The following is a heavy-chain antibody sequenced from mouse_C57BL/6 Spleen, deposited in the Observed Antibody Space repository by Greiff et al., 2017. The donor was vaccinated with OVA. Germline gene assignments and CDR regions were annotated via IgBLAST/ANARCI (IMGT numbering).Heavy chain of an antibody. CDR3: ARKWATTVVATSDMDY. Sequence: QVQLLQPGAELVRPGTSVKLSCKASGYTFTSYWMHWVQQRPGQGLEWIGVIDPSDSYTNYNQKFKGKATLTVDTSSGTAYMQLSSLTSEDSSVYYWARKWATTVVATSDMDYWGQGTSVTVSS. D-gene: IGHD1-1*01. CDR2: IDPSDSYT. CDR1: GYTFTSYW. J-gene: IGHJ4*01. V-gene: IGHV1-59*01.